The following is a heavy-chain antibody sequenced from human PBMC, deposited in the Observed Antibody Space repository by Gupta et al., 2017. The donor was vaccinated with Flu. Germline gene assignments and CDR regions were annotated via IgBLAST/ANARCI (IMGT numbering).Heavy chain of an antibody. V-gene: IGHV6-1*01. CDR3: ARGGGTGIFGVVIPNYYAMDV. CDR1: GDSVFSNSAA. Sequence: QVQLQQSGPGLVKPSQTLSLTCAISGDSVFSNSAAWNWIRQSPSRGLEWLGRTYYRSKWYSDYVVSVKGRITINPDTSKNQFSLQLNSVTPEDTAVYYCARGGGTGIFGVVIPNYYAMDVWGQGTTVTVSS. D-gene: IGHD3-3*01. J-gene: IGHJ6*02. CDR2: TYYRSKWYS.